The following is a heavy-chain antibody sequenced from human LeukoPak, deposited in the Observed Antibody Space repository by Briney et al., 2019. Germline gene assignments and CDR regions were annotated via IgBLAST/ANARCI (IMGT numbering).Heavy chain of an antibody. D-gene: IGHD3-10*01. CDR3: ARGSSVRGVIGAFDI. V-gene: IGHV3-21*01. CDR2: ISSSSYI. CDR1: GFTFSSYS. Sequence: GGSLRLSCAASGFTFSSYSMNWVRQAPGKGLEWVSSISSSSYIYYADSVKGRFTISRDNAKNSLYLQMNSLRAEDTAVYYCARGSSVRGVIGAFDIWGQGTMVTVSS. J-gene: IGHJ3*02.